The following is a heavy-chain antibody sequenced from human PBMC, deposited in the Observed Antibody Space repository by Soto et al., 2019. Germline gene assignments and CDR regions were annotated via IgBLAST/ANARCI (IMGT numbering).Heavy chain of an antibody. CDR3: ARVGFRTVNYY. CDR2: IYYSGST. J-gene: IGHJ4*02. CDR1: GGSISSSSYY. V-gene: IGHV4-39*01. Sequence: KPSETLSLTCTVSGGSISSSSYYWGWIRQPPGKGLEWIGSIYYSGSTYYNPSLKSRVTISVDTSKNQFSLKLSAVTAADTAVYYCARVGFRTVNYYWGQGILATVSS. D-gene: IGHD1-26*01.